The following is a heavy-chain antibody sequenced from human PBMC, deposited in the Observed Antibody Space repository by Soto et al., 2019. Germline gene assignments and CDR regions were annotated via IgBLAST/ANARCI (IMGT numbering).Heavy chain of an antibody. D-gene: IGHD2-21*02. V-gene: IGHV3-33*01. Sequence: GGSLRLSCAASGFTFSSYGMHWVRQAPGKGLEWVAVIWYDGSNKYYADSVKGRFTISRDNSKNTLYLQMNSLRAEDTAVYYCASQGVVTAMGAFDIWGQGTMVTVSS. CDR1: GFTFSSYG. CDR3: ASQGVVTAMGAFDI. J-gene: IGHJ3*02. CDR2: IWYDGSNK.